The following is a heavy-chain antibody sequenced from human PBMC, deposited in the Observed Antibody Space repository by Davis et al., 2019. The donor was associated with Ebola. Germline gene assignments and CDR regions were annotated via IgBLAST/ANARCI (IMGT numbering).Heavy chain of an antibody. V-gene: IGHV3-30*02. CDR2: IRNDGSNK. D-gene: IGHD5-12*01. Sequence: GSLRLSCGASGFTFGNYGMHWVRQAPGKGLDWVAFIRNDGSNKYYAESVEGRFTISRDNSKKTVYLQMNSLRAEDTAVYYCAKESDVVATTYYFDYGGQGTLVTVSS. CDR3: AKESDVVATTYYFDY. J-gene: IGHJ4*02. CDR1: GFTFGNYG.